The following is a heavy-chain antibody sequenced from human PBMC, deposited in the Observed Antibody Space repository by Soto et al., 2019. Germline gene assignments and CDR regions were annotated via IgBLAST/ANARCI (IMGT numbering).Heavy chain of an antibody. D-gene: IGHD6-19*01. CDR3: AACRWGLIAVAGTGLCYGMDV. CDR2: ISSSGSTI. V-gene: IGHV3-48*03. CDR1: GFTFSSYE. Sequence: SVGSLRLSCAASGFTFSSYEMNWVRQAPGKGLEWVSYISSSGSTIYYADSVKGRFTISRDNAKNSLYLQMNSLRAEDTAVYYCAACRWGLIAVAGTGLCYGMDVWGQGTTVTVSS. J-gene: IGHJ6*02.